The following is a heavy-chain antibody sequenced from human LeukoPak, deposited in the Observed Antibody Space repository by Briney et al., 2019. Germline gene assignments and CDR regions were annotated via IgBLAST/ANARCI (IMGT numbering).Heavy chain of an antibody. D-gene: IGHD3-10*01. V-gene: IGHV4-30-4*01. CDR1: GGSISSGNYY. Sequence: SETLSLTCTVSGGSISSGNYYWSWIRQPPGKGLEWIGYVYYSGSTYYNPSLKSRVTISLDTSKNQFSLKLSSVTAADTAMYYGARYYYGSGNYHWFDPWGQGTLVTVSS. CDR3: ARYYYGSGNYHWFDP. J-gene: IGHJ5*02. CDR2: VYYSGST.